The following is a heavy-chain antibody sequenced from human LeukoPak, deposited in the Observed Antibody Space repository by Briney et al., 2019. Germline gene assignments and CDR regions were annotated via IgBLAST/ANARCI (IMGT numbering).Heavy chain of an antibody. D-gene: IGHD2-2*01. CDR2: VSGDGSKT. CDR1: GFTFSDYY. V-gene: IGHV3-74*01. CDR3: ARVRFCNSAGCYSFFDF. Sequence: PGGSLRLSCAASGFTFSDYYMHWVRQTPGKGLVWVSRVSGDGSKTDYADSVKGRFTISRDNARNTLYLQMNSLRDEDTAVYYCARVRFCNSAGCYSFFDFWGQGTLVTASS. J-gene: IGHJ4*02.